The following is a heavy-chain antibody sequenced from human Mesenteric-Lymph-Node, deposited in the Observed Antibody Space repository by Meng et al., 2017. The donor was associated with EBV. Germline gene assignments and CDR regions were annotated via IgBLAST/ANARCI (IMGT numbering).Heavy chain of an antibody. D-gene: IGHD3-10*01. Sequence: QVQLQESGPGLVKPSGXLSLTCDVSGGSISSYNWWTWLRQPPGKGLEWIGEIFHSGSTNNNPALRSRVTISVDKSKNQFSLRLTSVTAADTAVYYCVKVERSGRSNYFDPWGQGTLVTVSS. CDR2: IFHSGST. V-gene: IGHV4-4*02. CDR3: VKVERSGRSNYFDP. J-gene: IGHJ5*02. CDR1: GGSISSYNW.